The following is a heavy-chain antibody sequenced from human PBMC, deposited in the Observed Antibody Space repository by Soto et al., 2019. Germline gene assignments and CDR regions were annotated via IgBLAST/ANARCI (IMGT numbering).Heavy chain of an antibody. CDR2: ISAYNGNT. D-gene: IGHD6-13*01. CDR1: GYTFTSYG. V-gene: IGHV1-18*01. J-gene: IGHJ6*02. CDR3: AREYSSSWLGYYYYGMDV. Sequence: ASVKVSCKASGYTFTSYGISWVRQAPGQGLEWMGWISAYNGNTNYAQRLQGRVTMTTDTSTSTAYMELRSLRSDDTAVYYCAREYSSSWLGYYYYGMDVWGQGTTVTVSS.